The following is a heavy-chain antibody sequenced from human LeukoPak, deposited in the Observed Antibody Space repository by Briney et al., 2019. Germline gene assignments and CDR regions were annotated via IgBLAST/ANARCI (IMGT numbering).Heavy chain of an antibody. CDR2: TSSNGGST. CDR1: GFTFSSYA. V-gene: IGHV3-64D*09. D-gene: IGHD1-1*01. J-gene: IGHJ5*02. Sequence: GGSLRLSCSASGFTFSSYAMHWVRQAPGKGLEYVSATSSNGGSTYYADSVKGRFTISRDNSKNTLYLQMSSLRAEDTAVYYCVKGLSYNWNDYWFDPWGQGTLVTVSS. CDR3: VKGLSYNWNDYWFDP.